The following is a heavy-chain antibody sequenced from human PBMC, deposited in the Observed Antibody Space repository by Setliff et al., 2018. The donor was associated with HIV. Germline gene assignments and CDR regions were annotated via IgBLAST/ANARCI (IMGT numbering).Heavy chain of an antibody. Sequence: ASVKVSCKASGYTFTNYYIHWVRQAPGQGLEWMGIINPSGGSTTYAQKFQGRVTMTRDTSTSTVYMELSSLISEDTAVYYCARDAFDYTAYYYSYMDVWGKGTTVTVSS. CDR1: GYTFTNYY. CDR2: INPSGGST. D-gene: IGHD4-4*01. V-gene: IGHV1-46*01. CDR3: ARDAFDYTAYYYSYMDV. J-gene: IGHJ6*03.